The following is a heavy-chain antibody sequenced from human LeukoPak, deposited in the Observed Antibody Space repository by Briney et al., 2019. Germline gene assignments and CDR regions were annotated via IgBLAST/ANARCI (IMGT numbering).Heavy chain of an antibody. V-gene: IGHV3-53*01. CDR2: IYSGGST. CDR3: ATGGHYYDSSGIDY. D-gene: IGHD3-22*01. Sequence: AGGSLRLSCAASGFTVSSNYMSWVRQAPGKGLEWVSVIYSGGSTYYADSVKGRFTISRDNSKNTLYLQMNSLRAGDTAVYYCATGGHYYDSSGIDYWGQGTLVTVSS. CDR1: GFTVSSNY. J-gene: IGHJ4*02.